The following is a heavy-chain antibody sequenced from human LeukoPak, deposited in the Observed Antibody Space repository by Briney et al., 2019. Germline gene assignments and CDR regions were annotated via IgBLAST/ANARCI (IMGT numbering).Heavy chain of an antibody. Sequence: GGSLRLSCAASGFTFSSYAMSWVRQAPGKGPEWVSAISGSGGSTYYADSVKGRFTISRDNSKNMLYLQMNSLRAEDTAVYYCAKDYQAHYYGSGSYYANFDYWGQGTLVTVSS. CDR3: AKDYQAHYYGSGSYYANFDY. J-gene: IGHJ4*02. D-gene: IGHD3-10*01. V-gene: IGHV3-23*01. CDR1: GFTFSSYA. CDR2: ISGSGGST.